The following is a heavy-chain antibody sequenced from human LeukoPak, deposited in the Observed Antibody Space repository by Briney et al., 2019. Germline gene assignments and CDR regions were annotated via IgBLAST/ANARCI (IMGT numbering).Heavy chain of an antibody. CDR2: ISSSSSTI. D-gene: IGHD3-22*01. V-gene: IGHV3-48*01. CDR3: AKDRYYDSSGYYSPSDY. CDR1: GFTFNSYS. Sequence: GGSLRLSCAASGFTFNSYSMNWVRQAPGKGLEWVSYISSSSSTIYYADSVKGRFTISRDNSKNTLYLQMNSLRAEDTAVYYCAKDRYYDSSGYYSPSDYWGQGTLVTVSS. J-gene: IGHJ4*02.